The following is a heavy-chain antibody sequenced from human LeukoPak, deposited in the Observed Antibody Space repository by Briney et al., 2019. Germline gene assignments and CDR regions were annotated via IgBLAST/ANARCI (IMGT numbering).Heavy chain of an antibody. Sequence: SETLSLTCTVSGYSISSGYYWGWIRQPPGKGLEWIGSIYHSGSTYYNPSLKSRVTISVDTSKNQFSLKLSSVTAADTAVYYCARAGIAVAGTGYYFDYWGQGTLVTVSS. J-gene: IGHJ4*02. CDR1: GYSISSGYY. CDR3: ARAGIAVAGTGYYFDY. V-gene: IGHV4-38-2*02. D-gene: IGHD6-19*01. CDR2: IYHSGST.